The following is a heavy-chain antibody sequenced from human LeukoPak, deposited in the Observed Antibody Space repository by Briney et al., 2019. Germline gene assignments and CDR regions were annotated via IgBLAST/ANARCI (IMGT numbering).Heavy chain of an antibody. CDR2: ISGSGGST. V-gene: IGHV3-23*01. CDR1: GFTFSSYA. Sequence: GGSLRLSCAASGFTFSSYAMSWVRQAPGKGLEWVSAISGSGGSTYYADSVKGRFTISRDNSKNTLYLQMNSLRAEDTAVYYCARDTARYCSSTSCSGTFDYWGQGTLVTVSS. CDR3: ARDTARYCSSTSCSGTFDY. J-gene: IGHJ4*02. D-gene: IGHD2-2*01.